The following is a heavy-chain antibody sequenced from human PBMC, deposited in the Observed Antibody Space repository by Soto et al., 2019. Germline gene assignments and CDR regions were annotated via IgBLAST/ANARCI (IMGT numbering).Heavy chain of an antibody. CDR3: ARAPNPMLYSSSSYFDY. CDR1: GGSISSYY. J-gene: IGHJ4*02. D-gene: IGHD6-6*01. Sequence: SETLSLTCTVSGGSISSYYWSWIRQPAGKGLEWIGRIYTSGSTNYNPSLKSRVTMSVDTSKNQFSLKLSSVTAADTAVYYCARAPNPMLYSSSSYFDYWGQGTLVTVSS. CDR2: IYTSGST. V-gene: IGHV4-4*07.